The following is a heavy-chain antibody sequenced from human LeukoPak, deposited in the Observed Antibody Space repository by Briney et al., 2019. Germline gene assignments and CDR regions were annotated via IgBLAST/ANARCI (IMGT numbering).Heavy chain of an antibody. CDR3: GRKRGYCSGGSCRTFDY. Sequence: SETLSLTCAVYGGSFSGYYWRWIRQPPGKGLEWIGEINHSGSPNYNPSLKSRVTISVDTSKNQCSLMLSSVTAAYTAVYYCGRKRGYCSGGSCRTFDYWGQGTLVTVS. V-gene: IGHV4-34*01. D-gene: IGHD2-15*01. J-gene: IGHJ4*02. CDR1: GGSFSGYY. CDR2: INHSGSP.